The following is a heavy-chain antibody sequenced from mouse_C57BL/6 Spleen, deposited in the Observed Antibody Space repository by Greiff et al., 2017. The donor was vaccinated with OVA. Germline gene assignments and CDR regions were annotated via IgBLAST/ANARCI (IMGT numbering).Heavy chain of an antibody. J-gene: IGHJ4*01. CDR3: SRSWLPFYAMDY. D-gene: IGHD2-2*01. CDR2: IYPGDGDT. Sequence: VQLQQSGPELVKPGASVKISCKASGYAFSSSWMNWVKQRPGKGLEWIGRIYPGDGDTNYNGKFKGKATLTAAKSSSPAYMQLSSLTSADSAVYFCSRSWLPFYAMDYWGQGTSVTVAS. CDR1: GYAFSSSW. V-gene: IGHV1-82*01.